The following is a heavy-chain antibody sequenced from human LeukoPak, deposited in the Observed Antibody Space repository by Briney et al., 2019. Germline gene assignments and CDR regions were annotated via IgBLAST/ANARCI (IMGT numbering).Heavy chain of an antibody. CDR1: GYTFTSYY. CDR3: ARGSPRGYSYGYPYDY. Sequence: ASVKVSCKASGYTFTSYYMHWARQAPGQGLEWMGIINPSGGSTSYAQKFQGRVTMTRDTSTSTVYMELSSLRSEDTAVYYCARGSPRGYSYGYPYDYWGQGTLVTVSS. J-gene: IGHJ4*02. CDR2: INPSGGST. V-gene: IGHV1-46*01. D-gene: IGHD5-18*01.